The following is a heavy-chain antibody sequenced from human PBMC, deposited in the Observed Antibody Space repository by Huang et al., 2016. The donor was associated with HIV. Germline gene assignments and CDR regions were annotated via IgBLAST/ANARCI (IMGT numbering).Heavy chain of an antibody. Sequence: QVHLVQSGAEVREPGASVQVSCRPSGNTFTSFHVHWVRQAPGQGLEWMGKIIAGGGSTTYAEKFQGRRSMTRDRATGTIFLELRSLRSEDTAMYYCARVQPPHGRNPLDIWGQGTLITVSS. CDR2: IIAGGGST. J-gene: IGHJ3*02. V-gene: IGHV1-46*03. CDR1: GNTFTSFH. CDR3: ARVQPPHGRNPLDI.